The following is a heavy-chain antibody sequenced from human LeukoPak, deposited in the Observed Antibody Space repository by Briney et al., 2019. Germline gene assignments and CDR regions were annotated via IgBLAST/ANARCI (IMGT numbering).Heavy chain of an antibody. CDR3: ARFIAAAGTNWFDP. J-gene: IGHJ5*02. CDR2: IYPDDSDT. D-gene: IGHD6-13*01. Sequence: GESLKISCKGSGYSFTTYWIGWVRQMPGKGLEWMGIIYPDDSDTRYGPSFQGQVTISADKSIRTAYLQWSSLEASDTAMYYCARFIAAAGTNWFDPWGQGTLVTVSS. CDR1: GYSFTTYW. V-gene: IGHV5-51*01.